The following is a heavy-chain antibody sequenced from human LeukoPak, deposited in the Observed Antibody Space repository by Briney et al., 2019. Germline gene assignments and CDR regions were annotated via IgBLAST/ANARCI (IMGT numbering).Heavy chain of an antibody. D-gene: IGHD3-3*01. Sequence: GESLKISCAASGFTFSSYAMSWVRQAPGKGLEWVSAISGSGGSTYYADSVKGRFTISRDNSKNTLYLQMNSLRAEDTAVYYCAKEYYDFWSGYYYWGQGTLVTVSS. CDR1: GFTFSSYA. CDR3: AKEYYDFWSGYYY. J-gene: IGHJ4*02. CDR2: ISGSGGST. V-gene: IGHV3-23*01.